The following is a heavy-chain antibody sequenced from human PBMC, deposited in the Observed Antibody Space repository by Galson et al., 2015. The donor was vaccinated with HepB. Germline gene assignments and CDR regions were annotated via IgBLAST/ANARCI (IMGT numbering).Heavy chain of an antibody. CDR3: ARDGRSYHGPGPPTF. CDR2: ISSSSSYT. D-gene: IGHD1-26*01. Sequence: SLRLSCAASGFTFSDYYMSWIRQAPGKGLEWVSYISSSSSYTNYADSVKGRFTISRDNAKNSLYLQMNSLRAEDAAVYYCARDGRSYHGPGPPTFWGQGTTVTVSS. CDR1: GFTFSDYY. V-gene: IGHV3-11*05. J-gene: IGHJ6*02.